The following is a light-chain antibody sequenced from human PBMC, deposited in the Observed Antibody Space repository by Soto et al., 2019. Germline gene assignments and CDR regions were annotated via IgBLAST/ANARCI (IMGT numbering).Light chain of an antibody. CDR2: KAS. CDR1: QNIDSW. Sequence: DIQMTQAPSTLSASVGDRVTIACRASQNIDSWLAWYQQKPGKAPKLIIYKASTLESGVPSRFSGSGSGTEFSLTISSLQPDDFATYYCQQYNLYSTFGPGTNVDI. V-gene: IGKV1-5*03. CDR3: QQYNLYST. J-gene: IGKJ3*01.